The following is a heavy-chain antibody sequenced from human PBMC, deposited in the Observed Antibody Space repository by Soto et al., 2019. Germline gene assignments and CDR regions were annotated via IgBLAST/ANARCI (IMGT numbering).Heavy chain of an antibody. Sequence: EVQLVESGGALIQPGGCLRLSCAASGFTVSSNYMSWVRQAPGKGLEWVSVIYTGGTTSYADSVKGRFTISRDNSKNTVYLQMDSLRAEDTAVYYCARDLGRDSKQPWGQGTLVTVSS. J-gene: IGHJ1*01. CDR2: IYTGGTT. CDR1: GFTVSSNY. D-gene: IGHD4-4*01. CDR3: ARDLGRDSKQP. V-gene: IGHV3-53*01.